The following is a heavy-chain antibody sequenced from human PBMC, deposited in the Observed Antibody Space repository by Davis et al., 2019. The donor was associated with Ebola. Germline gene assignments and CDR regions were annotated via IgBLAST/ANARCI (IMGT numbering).Heavy chain of an antibody. CDR3: ARLGQQLLLGDWDY. J-gene: IGHJ4*02. D-gene: IGHD1-26*01. CDR1: GYTFTDYD. CDR2: MNPKSGNI. Sequence: ASVKVSCKASGYTFTDYDFNWVRQATGQGLEWMGWMNPKSGNIGYAQKFQGRVTMTRDTSTSTVYMELNNLRSEDTAMYYCARLGQQLLLGDWDYWGQGTLVTVSS. V-gene: IGHV1-8*01.